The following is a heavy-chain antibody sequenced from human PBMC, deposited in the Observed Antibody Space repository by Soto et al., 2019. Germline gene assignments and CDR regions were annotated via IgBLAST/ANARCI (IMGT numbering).Heavy chain of an antibody. V-gene: IGHV3-23*01. Sequence: GGSLRLSCAAYGSTFSSYAMSWVRQAPGKGLEWVSAISVSGGSTYYADAVKGRFTISRDNSKNTLYLQMNRLRAEDTAVYYCSKEGQDRYNYSFDYWGQGTLVTVSS. J-gene: IGHJ4*02. D-gene: IGHD5-12*01. CDR3: SKEGQDRYNYSFDY. CDR1: GSTFSSYA. CDR2: ISVSGGST.